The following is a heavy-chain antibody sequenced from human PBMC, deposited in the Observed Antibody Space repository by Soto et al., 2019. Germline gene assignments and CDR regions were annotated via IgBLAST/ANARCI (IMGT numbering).Heavy chain of an antibody. V-gene: IGHV3-9*01. CDR1: GFTFDDYA. Sequence: QLVESGGGSVQPGRSLRLSCAASGFTFDDYAMYWVRQGPGKGLEWVSGISWDSGRIGYADSVKGRFTISRDNAKTSLHLQMNSLRPEDTALYPCAKARLXXXXXXXXXXXNARDVWGQGTTVTVSS. J-gene: IGHJ6*02. CDR3: AKARLXXXXXXXXXXXNARDV. CDR2: ISWDSGRI.